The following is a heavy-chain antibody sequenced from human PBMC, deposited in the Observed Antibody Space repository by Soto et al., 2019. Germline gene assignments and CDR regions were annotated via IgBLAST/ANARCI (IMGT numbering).Heavy chain of an antibody. J-gene: IGHJ6*02. CDR1: GFIFSTYS. Sequence: QVQLVESGGGVVQPGRSLRLSCAASGFIFSTYSIHWVRQAPGKGLEWVAVTTFDGINKYNADSVKGRFTISRDASKKTVYLQMNSLTTEDTAVYFCARGTDGMDVWGQGTTVTVSS. CDR3: ARGTDGMDV. CDR2: TTFDGINK. D-gene: IGHD3-10*01. V-gene: IGHV3-30*03.